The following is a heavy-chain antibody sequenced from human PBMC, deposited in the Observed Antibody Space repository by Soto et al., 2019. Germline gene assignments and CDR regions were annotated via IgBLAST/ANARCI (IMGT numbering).Heavy chain of an antibody. CDR1: GFSLSTSGVG. J-gene: IGHJ4*02. Sequence: QITLKESGPTLVKPTQTLTLTCTFSGFSLSTSGVGVGWIRQPPGKALEWLALIYWDDDKRYSPSLKSRLTITKDTSKNQLVLTMTNMDPVDTATYYCAHRRGYCISTSCYAGYFDYWGQGTLVTVSS. D-gene: IGHD2-2*01. CDR2: IYWDDDK. CDR3: AHRRGYCISTSCYAGYFDY. V-gene: IGHV2-5*02.